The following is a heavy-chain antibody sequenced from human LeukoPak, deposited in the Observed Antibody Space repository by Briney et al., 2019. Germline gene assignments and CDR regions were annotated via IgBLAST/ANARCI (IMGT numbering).Heavy chain of an antibody. CDR3: ARGRMGGSGSYYSVYFDY. Sequence: PSETLSLTCTVSGGSISSDDYYCNWIRQPPGRGLEWIGHIYYSGSTYYNPSLKSRVTISVDTSKNQFSLKLNSVTAADTAVYYCARGRMGGSGSYYSVYFDYWGQGTLVTVSS. J-gene: IGHJ4*02. V-gene: IGHV4-30-4*08. CDR1: GGSISSDDYY. D-gene: IGHD3-10*01. CDR2: IYYSGST.